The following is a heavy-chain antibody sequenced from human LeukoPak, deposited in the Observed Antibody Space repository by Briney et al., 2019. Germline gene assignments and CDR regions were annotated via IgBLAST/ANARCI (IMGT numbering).Heavy chain of an antibody. J-gene: IGHJ3*02. D-gene: IGHD3-10*01. Sequence: GESLKISCKGSGYSFTSYWIGWVRQVPGKGLEWMGIIYPGDSDTRYSPSFQGQVTISADKSISTAYLQWSSLKASDTAMYYCAKTLPQYYYGSGSYDAFDIWGQGTMVTVSS. V-gene: IGHV5-51*01. CDR3: AKTLPQYYYGSGSYDAFDI. CDR2: IYPGDSDT. CDR1: GYSFTSYW.